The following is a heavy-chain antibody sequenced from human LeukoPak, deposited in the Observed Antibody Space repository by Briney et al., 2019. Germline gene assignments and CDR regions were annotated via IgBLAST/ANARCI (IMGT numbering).Heavy chain of an antibody. J-gene: IGHJ4*02. CDR3: ATYMLRDNWNVHTFDS. D-gene: IGHD1-1*01. Sequence: ASVKVSCKASGGTFITYTINWVRQASGQGLEWMGGIIPIFGTANYAQKFQGRITITTDDSTSTAYMELSSLRSEDTAVYYCATYMLRDNWNVHTFDSWGQGTLVTVSS. V-gene: IGHV1-69*05. CDR1: GGTFITYT. CDR2: IIPIFGTA.